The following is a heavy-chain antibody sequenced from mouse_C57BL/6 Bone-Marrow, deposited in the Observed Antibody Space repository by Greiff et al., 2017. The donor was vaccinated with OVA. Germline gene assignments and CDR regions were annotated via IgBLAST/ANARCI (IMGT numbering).Heavy chain of an antibody. CDR1: GYTFTSYW. CDR3: ARGSYYGYDGYFDY. Sequence: QVQLKEPGAELVKPGASVKLSCKASGYTFTSYWMHWVKQRPGRGLEWIGRIDPNSGGTKYNEKFKSKATLTVDKPSSTAYMQLSSLTSEDSAVYYCARGSYYGYDGYFDYWGQGTTLTVSS. CDR2: IDPNSGGT. J-gene: IGHJ2*01. V-gene: IGHV1-72*01. D-gene: IGHD2-2*01.